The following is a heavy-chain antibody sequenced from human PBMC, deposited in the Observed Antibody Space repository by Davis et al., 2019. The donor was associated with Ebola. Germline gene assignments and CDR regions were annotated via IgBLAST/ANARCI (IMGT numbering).Heavy chain of an antibody. D-gene: IGHD3-16*01. CDR1: GGSISSNYW. CDR2: VYHSEST. CDR3: ARADYTRYFDH. J-gene: IGHJ4*02. V-gene: IGHV4-4*02. Sequence: GSLRLSCAVSGGSISSNYWWTWVRQPPGKGLEWIGEVYHSESTNYNPSLKSRVTISVDTSNNQFSLSLNSVTAADTAVYYCARADYTRYFDHWGQGTVVTVSP.